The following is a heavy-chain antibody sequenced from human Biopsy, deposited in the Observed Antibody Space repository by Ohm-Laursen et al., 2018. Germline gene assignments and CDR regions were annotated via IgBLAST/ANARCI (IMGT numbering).Heavy chain of an antibody. CDR3: ARPSTVTRAFDI. Sequence: SQTLSLTCTVSGDSTARYYWTWIRQSPGKGLEWIGYIYYSGSTNYNPSLKSRVTISVDTSRNQFSLKLSSVTAADTAVYYCARPSTVTRAFDIWGQGTMVTVSS. D-gene: IGHD4-17*01. V-gene: IGHV4-59*01. CDR2: IYYSGST. CDR1: GDSTARYY. J-gene: IGHJ3*02.